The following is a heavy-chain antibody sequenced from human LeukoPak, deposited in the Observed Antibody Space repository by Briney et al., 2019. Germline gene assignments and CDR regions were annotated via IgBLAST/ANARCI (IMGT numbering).Heavy chain of an antibody. CDR1: GGTFSSYA. V-gene: IGHV1-24*01. D-gene: IGHD3-16*01. CDR2: FDPEDGET. CDR3: ATDFWGPILGGASGSPKVDY. Sequence: GASVKVSCKASGGTFSSYAISWVRQAPGKGLEWMGGFDPEDGETIYAQKFQGRVTMTEDTSTDTAYMELSSLRSEDTAVYYCATDFWGPILGGASGSPKVDYWGQGTLVTISS. J-gene: IGHJ4*02.